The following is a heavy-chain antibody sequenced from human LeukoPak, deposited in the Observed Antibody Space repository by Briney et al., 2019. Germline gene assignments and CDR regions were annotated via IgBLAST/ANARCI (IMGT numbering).Heavy chain of an antibody. Sequence: SETLSLTCTVSGGSISSGGYYWSWIRQPPGKGLEWIGYIYHSGSTYYNPSLKSRVTISVDRSKNQFSLKLSSVTAADTAVYYCASPKYYSGAFDIWGQGTMVTVSS. CDR1: GGSISSGGYY. J-gene: IGHJ3*02. CDR2: IYHSGST. CDR3: ASPKYYSGAFDI. V-gene: IGHV4-30-2*01. D-gene: IGHD3-10*01.